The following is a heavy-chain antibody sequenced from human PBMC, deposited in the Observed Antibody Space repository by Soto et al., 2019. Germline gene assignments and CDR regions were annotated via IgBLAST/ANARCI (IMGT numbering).Heavy chain of an antibody. CDR2: VSGSGGGT. CDR3: ARIGTYCGGDCYPDFDF. CDR1: GFTFNTYG. J-gene: IGHJ4*02. V-gene: IGHV3-23*01. D-gene: IGHD2-21*02. Sequence: GGSLRLSCAASGFTFNTYGMTWVRQAPGKGLEWVSTVSGSGGGTYYADSVKGRFTISRVNSKNTMYLQMSNLRAGDTAVYFCARIGTYCGGDCYPDFDFWGLGTQVTVYS.